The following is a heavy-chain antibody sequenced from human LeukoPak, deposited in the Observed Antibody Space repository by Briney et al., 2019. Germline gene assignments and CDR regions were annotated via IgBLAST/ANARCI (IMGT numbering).Heavy chain of an antibody. J-gene: IGHJ5*02. Sequence: GGTLRLSCATSGFIFSHHGMNWVRQAPGKGLEWVSGIRADAVTTYYADSVKGRFIISRDNSKNTVYLQMNSLRLEDTALYYCARGPYGGYERGWFDPWGQGTLVTVSS. D-gene: IGHD5-12*01. V-gene: IGHV3-23*01. CDR1: GFIFSHHG. CDR3: ARGPYGGYERGWFDP. CDR2: IRADAVTT.